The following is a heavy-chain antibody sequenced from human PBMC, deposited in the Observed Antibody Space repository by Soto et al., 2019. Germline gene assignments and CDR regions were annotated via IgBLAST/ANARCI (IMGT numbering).Heavy chain of an antibody. V-gene: IGHV1-69*02. CDR2: IIPILGIA. Sequence: SVKVSCKASGGTFSSYTISWVRQAPGQGLEWMGRIIPILGIANYAQKFQGRVTITADKSTSTAYMELSSLRPEDTAVYYCARGPTLNWNDGVSAFDIWGQGTMVTVSS. CDR3: ARGPTLNWNDGVSAFDI. D-gene: IGHD1-1*01. CDR1: GGTFSSYT. J-gene: IGHJ3*02.